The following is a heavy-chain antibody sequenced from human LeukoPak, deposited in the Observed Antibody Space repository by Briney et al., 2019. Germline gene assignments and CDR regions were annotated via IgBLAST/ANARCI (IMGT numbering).Heavy chain of an antibody. CDR1: GFTLSSHW. D-gene: IGHD2-15*01. V-gene: IGHV3-74*01. Sequence: GGSLRLSCTASGFTLSSHWMHWVREVPGKGPLWISHIYTYGSRLRYADSVKGRFTISRDNAKNTLYLQMDSLRVEDTAVYYCARDGCTGGSCYSGNGLHWFDPWGQGTLVTVSS. J-gene: IGHJ5*02. CDR2: IYTYGSRL. CDR3: ARDGCTGGSCYSGNGLHWFDP.